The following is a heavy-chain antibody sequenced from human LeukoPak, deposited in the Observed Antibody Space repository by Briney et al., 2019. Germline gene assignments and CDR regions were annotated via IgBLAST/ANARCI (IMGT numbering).Heavy chain of an antibody. CDR1: GFTFSRHS. V-gene: IGHV3-21*04. D-gene: IGHD1-26*01. J-gene: IGHJ4*02. CDR2: ISPDSNYK. CDR3: AKDDGSGSYYLDY. Sequence: GGSLRLSCAASGFTFSRHSMNWARQAPGKGLEWVSSISPDSNYKYYADSVKGRFTISRDNAKNSLYLQMNSLRAEDTAVYYCAKDDGSGSYYLDYWGQGTLVTVSS.